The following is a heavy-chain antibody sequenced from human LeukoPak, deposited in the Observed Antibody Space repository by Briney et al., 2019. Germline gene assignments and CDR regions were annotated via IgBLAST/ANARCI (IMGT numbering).Heavy chain of an antibody. J-gene: IGHJ4*02. CDR3: ARTRWSNY. Sequence: GGSLRLSCAASGFTFSNFWMTWVRQAPGKGLEWVANIKEGGSEKYYVDSVKGRFTISRDNAKNSLYLQMNSLSAEDTAMYYCARTRWSNYWGQGTLLTVSS. D-gene: IGHD2-15*01. CDR1: GFTFSNFW. V-gene: IGHV3-7*01. CDR2: IKEGGSEK.